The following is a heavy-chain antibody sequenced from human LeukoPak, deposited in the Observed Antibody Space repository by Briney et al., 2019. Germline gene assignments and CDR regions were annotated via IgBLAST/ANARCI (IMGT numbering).Heavy chain of an antibody. J-gene: IGHJ3*02. CDR3: ARDRNYYDSSGYYLDI. CDR1: GYTFTGYY. Sequence: GASVKVSCKASGYTFTGYYMHWVRQAPGQGLEWMGWINPNSGGTNYAQKFQGRVTMTRDTSISTAYMELSRLRSDDTAVYYCARDRNYYDSSGYYLDIWGPGTMVTVSS. V-gene: IGHV1-2*02. CDR2: INPNSGGT. D-gene: IGHD3-22*01.